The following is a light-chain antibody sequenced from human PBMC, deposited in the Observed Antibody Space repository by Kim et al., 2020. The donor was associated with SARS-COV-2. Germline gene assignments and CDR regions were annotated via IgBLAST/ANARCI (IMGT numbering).Light chain of an antibody. Sequence: SYELTQPPSVSVSPGQTASITCSGDKLGDKYACWYQQKPGQSPVVAIYQDSKRPSGIPERFSGSNSGNTATLTISGTQAMDEADYYCQAWDSSHGVFGTGTKVTVL. CDR2: QDS. CDR1: KLGDKY. J-gene: IGLJ1*01. CDR3: QAWDSSHGV. V-gene: IGLV3-1*01.